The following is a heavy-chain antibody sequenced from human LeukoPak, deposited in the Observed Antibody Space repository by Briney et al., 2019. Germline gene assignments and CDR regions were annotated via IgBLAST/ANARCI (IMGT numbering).Heavy chain of an antibody. CDR1: GFTFSSYA. J-gene: IGHJ4*02. CDR3: ARVGSSWYEDY. Sequence: GGSLRLSCSASGFTFSSYAMHWVRQAPGKGLEWVSSISSSGSYIYYADSVKGRFTISRDNAKNSLYLQMNSLRAEDTAVYYCARVGSSWYEDYWGQGTLVTVSS. V-gene: IGHV3-21*01. CDR2: ISSSGSYI. D-gene: IGHD6-13*01.